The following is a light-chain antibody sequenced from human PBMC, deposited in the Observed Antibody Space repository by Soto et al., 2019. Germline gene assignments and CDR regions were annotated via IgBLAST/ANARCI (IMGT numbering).Light chain of an antibody. CDR2: AAS. CDR3: QQSYSTPFT. CDR1: QSISSY. Sequence: DIPMTQSPSSLSASVGDRVTITCRASQSISSYLNWYQQKPGKAPKLLIYAASSLQSGVPSRFSGSGSGTDFTLTISSLQPEDFVTYYCQQSYSTPFTFGPGTKVDIK. V-gene: IGKV1-39*01. J-gene: IGKJ3*01.